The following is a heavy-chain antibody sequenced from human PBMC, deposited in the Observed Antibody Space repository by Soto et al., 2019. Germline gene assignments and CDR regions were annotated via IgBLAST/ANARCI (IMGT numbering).Heavy chain of an antibody. J-gene: IGHJ4*02. V-gene: IGHV3-23*01. CDR3: AKDVFADSKPFDY. CDR1: GFTFRDYG. CDR2: ISGRGDRT. Sequence: EEQLLESGGGLVQPGGSLRLSCAVSGFTFRDYGMSWVRQAPGQGLEWVSAISGRGDRTYYADSVKVRFTISRDNSKNTLYLQMNTLRAEDTAIYFCAKDVFADSKPFDYWGQGTLVTVSS. D-gene: IGHD2-21*01.